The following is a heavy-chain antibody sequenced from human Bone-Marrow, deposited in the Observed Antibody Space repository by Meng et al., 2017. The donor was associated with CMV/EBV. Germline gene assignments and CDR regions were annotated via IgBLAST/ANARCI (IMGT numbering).Heavy chain of an antibody. Sequence: GESLKISCAASGFTFSSYSMNWVRQAPGKGLEWVSSISSSSSYIYYADSVKGRFTISRDNAKNSLYLQINSLRVEDTAVYYCAGGEGWFDHWGQGTLVTVSS. J-gene: IGHJ5*02. V-gene: IGHV3-21*01. CDR3: AGGEGWFDH. D-gene: IGHD1-26*01. CDR1: GFTFSSYS. CDR2: ISSSSSYI.